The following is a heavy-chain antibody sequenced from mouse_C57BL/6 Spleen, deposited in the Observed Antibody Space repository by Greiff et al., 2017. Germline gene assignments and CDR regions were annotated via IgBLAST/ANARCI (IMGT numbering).Heavy chain of an antibody. CDR1: GYTFTSYW. CDR3: ARGGDYYGSSPYWYFDV. Sequence: VQLQQPGAELVRPGSSVKLSCKASGYTFTSYWMHWVKQRPIQGLEWIGNIDPSDSETHYNQKFKDKATLTVDKSSSTAYMQLSSLTSEDSAVYYCARGGDYYGSSPYWYFDVWGTGTTVTVAS. J-gene: IGHJ1*03. D-gene: IGHD1-1*01. V-gene: IGHV1-52*01. CDR2: IDPSDSET.